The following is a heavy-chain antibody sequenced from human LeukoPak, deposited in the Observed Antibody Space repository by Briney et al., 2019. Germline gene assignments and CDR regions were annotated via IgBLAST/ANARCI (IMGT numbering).Heavy chain of an antibody. V-gene: IGHV1-18*01. CDR1: GGTFSSYG. Sequence: ASVKVSCKASGGTFSSYGISWVRQAPGQGLEWMGWISAYDGNTNYAQKLQGRATMTTDTSTSTAYMELRSLRSDDTAVYYCARDRPRPYTAMALDAFDIWGQGTMVTVSS. J-gene: IGHJ3*02. D-gene: IGHD5-18*01. CDR3: ARDRPRPYTAMALDAFDI. CDR2: ISAYDGNT.